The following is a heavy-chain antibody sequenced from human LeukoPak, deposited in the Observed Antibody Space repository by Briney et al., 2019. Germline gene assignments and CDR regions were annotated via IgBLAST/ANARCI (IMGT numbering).Heavy chain of an antibody. D-gene: IGHD3-10*02. CDR2: IYGGGTT. CDR3: ARITMSRFDP. Sequence: PGRSLRLSCAASGFTVSSNYMSWVRQAPGKGLEWVSVIYGGGTTYYADSVKGQFTISRDNSKNTLYLQMNSLRAEDTAVYYCARITMSRFDPWGQGTLVTVS. V-gene: IGHV3-53*01. J-gene: IGHJ5*02. CDR1: GFTVSSNY.